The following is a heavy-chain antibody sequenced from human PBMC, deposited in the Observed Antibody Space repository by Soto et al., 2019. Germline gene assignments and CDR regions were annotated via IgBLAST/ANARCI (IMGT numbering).Heavy chain of an antibody. CDR3: ASRDKWFGEVDAFDI. CDR2: IYYSGSN. Sequence: PSGTLSLTCTVYGGSFSGYYWSWIRQPPGKGLEWIGYIYYSGSNYYNPSLKSRVTISVETSKNQFSLKLSSVTAANTAVYYCASRDKWFGEVDAFDIWGQGTMVTV. V-gene: IGHV4-30-4*01. J-gene: IGHJ3*02. CDR1: GGSFSGYY. D-gene: IGHD3-10*01.